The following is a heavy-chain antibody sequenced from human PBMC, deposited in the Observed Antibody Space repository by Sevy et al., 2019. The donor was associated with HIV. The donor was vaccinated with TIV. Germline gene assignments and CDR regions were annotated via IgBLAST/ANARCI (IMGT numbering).Heavy chain of an antibody. CDR2: IYPGDSDT. CDR3: ARGGIVPAARPIYYYYGMDV. J-gene: IGHJ6*02. D-gene: IGHD2-2*02. Sequence: GESLKISCKGSGYSFTSYWIGWVRQMPGKGLEWMGIIYPGDSDTRYSPSFQGQVTISAAKSISTAYLQWSSLKASDTAMYYCARGGIVPAARPIYYYYGMDVWGQGTTVTVSS. V-gene: IGHV5-51*01. CDR1: GYSFTSYW.